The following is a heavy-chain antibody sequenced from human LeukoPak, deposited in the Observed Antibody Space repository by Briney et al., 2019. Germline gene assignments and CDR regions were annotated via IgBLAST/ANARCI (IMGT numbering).Heavy chain of an antibody. J-gene: IGHJ4*02. CDR2: ISYDGSNK. CDR1: GFTFSSYA. V-gene: IGHV3-30*01. Sequence: GGSLRLSCAASGFTFSSYAMHWVRQAPGKGLEWVAVISYDGSNKYYADSVKGRFTISRDNSKNPLYLQMNSLRAEDTAVYYCARVRVQLVGGGLGYWGQGTLVTVSS. D-gene: IGHD6-13*01. CDR3: ARVRVQLVGGGLGY.